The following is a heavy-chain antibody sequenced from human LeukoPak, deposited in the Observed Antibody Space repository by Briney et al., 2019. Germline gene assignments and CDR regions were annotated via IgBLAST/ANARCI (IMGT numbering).Heavy chain of an antibody. CDR2: INPNSGGT. CDR1: GYTFTGYY. CDR3: ASSPWGGSYYGY. Sequence: HRASVNVSCKASGYTFTGYYMHWVRQAPGQGLEWMGWINPNSGGTNNAQKFQGWVTMTRDTSISTAYMELSRLRSDDTAVYYCASSPWGGSYYGYWGQGTLVTVSS. J-gene: IGHJ4*02. D-gene: IGHD1-26*01. V-gene: IGHV1-2*04.